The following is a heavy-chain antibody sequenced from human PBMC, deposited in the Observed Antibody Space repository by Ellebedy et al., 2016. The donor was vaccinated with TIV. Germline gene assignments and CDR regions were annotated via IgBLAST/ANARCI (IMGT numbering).Heavy chain of an antibody. V-gene: IGHV3-48*01. CDR3: AKDPGPWEPDAFDI. J-gene: IGHJ3*02. CDR2: ISSSSSTI. CDR1: GFTFSSYS. Sequence: GESLKISCAASGFTFSSYSMNWVRQAPGKGLEWGSYISSSSSTIYYADSVKGRFTISRDNSKNTLYLQMNSLRAEDTAVYYCAKDPGPWEPDAFDIWGQGTMVTVSS. D-gene: IGHD1-26*01.